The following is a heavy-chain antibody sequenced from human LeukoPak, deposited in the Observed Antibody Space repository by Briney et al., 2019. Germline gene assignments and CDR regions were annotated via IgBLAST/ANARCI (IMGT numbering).Heavy chain of an antibody. CDR1: GFTFSSYA. CDR2: ISYDGSNK. V-gene: IGHV3-30-3*01. J-gene: IGHJ5*02. D-gene: IGHD2-2*01. CDR3: AKDLSVGIVVPAARTNWFDP. Sequence: RSLRLSCAASGFTFSSYAMHWVRQAPGKGLEWVAVISYDGSNKYYADSVKGRFTISRDNSKNTLYLQMNSLRAEDTAVYYCAKDLSVGIVVPAARTNWFDPWGQGTLVTVSS.